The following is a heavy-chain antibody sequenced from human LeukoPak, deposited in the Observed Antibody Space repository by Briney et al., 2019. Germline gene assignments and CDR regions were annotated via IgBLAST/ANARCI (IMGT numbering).Heavy chain of an antibody. CDR3: AKDMPTDYYYGMDV. CDR1: GSTFDDYA. D-gene: IGHD4-17*01. CDR2: ISWNSGSI. J-gene: IGHJ6*02. V-gene: IGHV3-9*01. Sequence: QAGRSLRLSCAASGSTFDDYAMHWVRQAPGKGLEGVSGISWNSGSIGYADSVKGRFTISRDNAKNSLYLQMNSLRAEDTALYYCAKDMPTDYYYGMDVWGQGTTVTVSS.